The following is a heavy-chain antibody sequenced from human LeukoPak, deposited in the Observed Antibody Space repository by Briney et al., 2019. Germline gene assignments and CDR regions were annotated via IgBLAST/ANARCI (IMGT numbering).Heavy chain of an antibody. CDR2: ISYDGSNK. CDR3: AKSPTPYSSGWLDY. J-gene: IGHJ4*02. D-gene: IGHD6-19*01. Sequence: GGSLRLSCAASGFTFSSYGMHWVRQAPGKGLEWVAVISYDGSNKYYADSVKGRFTISRDNSKSTLYLQMNSLRAEDTAVYYCAKSPTPYSSGWLDYWGQGTLVTVSS. V-gene: IGHV3-30*18. CDR1: GFTFSSYG.